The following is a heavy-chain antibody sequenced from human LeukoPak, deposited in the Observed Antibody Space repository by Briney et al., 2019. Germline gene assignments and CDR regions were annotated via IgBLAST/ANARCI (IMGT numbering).Heavy chain of an antibody. Sequence: PGGSLRLSCAASGFTFSSYSMNWVRQAPGKGLEWVSSIRSSIGYTYYADSVKGRFTISRDNAKNSLYLQMNSLTAEDTAVYYCARAKDDFCDYWGQGTLVTVSS. V-gene: IGHV3-21*01. CDR2: IRSSIGYT. CDR3: ARAKDDFCDY. CDR1: GFTFSSYS. J-gene: IGHJ4*02. D-gene: IGHD3/OR15-3a*01.